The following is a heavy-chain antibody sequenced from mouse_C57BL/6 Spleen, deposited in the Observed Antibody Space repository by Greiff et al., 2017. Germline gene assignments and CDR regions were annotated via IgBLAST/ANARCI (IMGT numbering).Heavy chain of an antibody. V-gene: IGHV1-72*01. Sequence: QVQLKQPGAELVKPGASVKLSCKASGYTFTSYWMHWVKQRPGRGLEWIGRIDPNSGGTKYNEKFKSKATLTVDKPSSTAYMQLSSLTSEDSAVYYCARENYYDYAWFAYWGQGTLVTVSA. CDR2: IDPNSGGT. J-gene: IGHJ3*01. CDR1: GYTFTSYW. CDR3: ARENYYDYAWFAY. D-gene: IGHD2-4*01.